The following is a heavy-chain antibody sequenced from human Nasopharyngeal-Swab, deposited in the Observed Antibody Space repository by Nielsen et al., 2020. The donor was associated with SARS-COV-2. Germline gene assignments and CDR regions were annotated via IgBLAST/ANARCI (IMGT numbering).Heavy chain of an antibody. Sequence: ASVKDSCKASGYTFTSNVLNWVRQAPAQGPEYIGWSSNKTGAPTYAQAFTGRLVISLDISVYTTYLQISSLKADDTAVYYCAREKQEYANIWIDYWGQGTKVIVSS. D-gene: IGHD1-1*01. CDR1: GYTFTSNV. CDR3: AREKQEYANIWIDY. V-gene: IGHV7-4-1*02. J-gene: IGHJ4*02. CDR2: SSNKTGAP.